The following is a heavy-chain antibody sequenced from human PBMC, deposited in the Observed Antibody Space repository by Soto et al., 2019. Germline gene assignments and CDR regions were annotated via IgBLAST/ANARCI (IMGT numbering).Heavy chain of an antibody. V-gene: IGHV1-8*01. CDR2: MYPNNGQT. CDR1: GDTLSNFD. D-gene: IGHD3-16*01. Sequence: QVQLVQSGAEVKRPGASVQVSCKASGDTLSNFDFNWVRQATGQGLEWMGWMYPNNGQTAYARTFQGRVTMTWNSSISTAYMELSSLTSEDTAVYYCATMIRGLIHWLDPWGQGTLVTVCS. J-gene: IGHJ5*02. CDR3: ATMIRGLIHWLDP.